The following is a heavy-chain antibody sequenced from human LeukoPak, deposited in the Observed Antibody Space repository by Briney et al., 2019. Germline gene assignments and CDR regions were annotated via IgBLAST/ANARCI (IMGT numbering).Heavy chain of an antibody. V-gene: IGHV4-59*02. J-gene: IGHJ4*02. CDR3: VIGVGWQPDY. CDR1: GDSVTGYF. Sequence: NTSETLSLTCTVFGDSVTGYFLNWVRQPPGKGLEWIGHIYKIGATNYNPSIKSRLTISADTSKNQFSLQLRSVTAADTAVYYCVIGVGWQPDYWGQGALVTVSS. CDR2: IYKIGAT. D-gene: IGHD2-15*01.